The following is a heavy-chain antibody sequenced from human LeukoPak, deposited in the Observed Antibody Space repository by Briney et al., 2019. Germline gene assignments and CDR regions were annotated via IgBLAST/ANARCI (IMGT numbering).Heavy chain of an antibody. CDR1: GFTYSNYW. J-gene: IGHJ5*02. CDR3: IRDFRSADL. V-gene: IGHV3-74*01. CDR2: IYVDGRTT. Sequence: GGSLRLSCVASGFTYSNYWMHWVRQPPGKGLVWVSRIYVDGRTTNYADSVKGRFTISRDNAKNTVYLEMNSLSVEDTATYYCIRDFRSADLWGQGTLVTVSS.